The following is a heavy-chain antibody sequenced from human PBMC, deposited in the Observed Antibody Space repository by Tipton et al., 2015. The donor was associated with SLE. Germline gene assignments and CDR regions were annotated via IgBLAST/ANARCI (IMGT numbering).Heavy chain of an antibody. Sequence: LRLSCTVSGGSVSSNYWRCIRQPPGKGLEWIGYIDYRDITNYNPSLKSRVTMSIDTSKNQFSLKLSSVTAADTVGYSCAKDSGTYYFDFWGQGVLVNVS. D-gene: IGHD1-26*01. J-gene: IGHJ4*02. CDR2: IDYRDIT. CDR3: AKDSGTYYFDF. CDR1: GGSVSSNY. V-gene: IGHV4-59*02.